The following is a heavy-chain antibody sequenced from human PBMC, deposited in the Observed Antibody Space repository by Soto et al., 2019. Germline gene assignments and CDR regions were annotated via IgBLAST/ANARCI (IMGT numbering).Heavy chain of an antibody. J-gene: IGHJ5*02. V-gene: IGHV3-23*01. D-gene: IGHD3-3*01. CDR1: GFTFSSYA. CDR3: AKDTAPYYDFWSCTANNGFDD. Sequence: GGSPRLSCAASGFTFSSYAMSWVRQAPGKGLEWGSAISGSGGSTYYADSVKGRFTISRDNSKNTLYLQMNSLRAEDTAVYYCAKDTAPYYDFWSCTANNGFDDWGQGILVTVSS. CDR2: ISGSGGST.